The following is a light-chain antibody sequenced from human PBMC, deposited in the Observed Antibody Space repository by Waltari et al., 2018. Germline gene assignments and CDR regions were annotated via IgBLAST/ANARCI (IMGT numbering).Light chain of an antibody. J-gene: IGLJ2*01. CDR3: AAWDDSLNLI. V-gene: IGLV1-44*01. Sequence: QSVLTQPPSASGTPGQRVTISCSGSSSNIGRTSVDWYQQVPGTAPKLLIYSNNQRPSGVPDRFSGSKSGTSASLAINGLQSEDEAEYFCAAWDDSLNLIFGVGTKLTVL. CDR2: SNN. CDR1: SSNIGRTS.